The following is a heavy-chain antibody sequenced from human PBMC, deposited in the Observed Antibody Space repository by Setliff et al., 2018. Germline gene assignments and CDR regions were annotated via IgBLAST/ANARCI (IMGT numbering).Heavy chain of an antibody. J-gene: IGHJ4*02. CDR3: ARDMGQPYYFES. V-gene: IGHV4-39*07. D-gene: IGHD1-1*01. CDR1: GGSISGSHYY. CDR2: IYYTGST. Sequence: PSETLSLTCSVSGGSISGSHYYWVWMRQPPGKRLEWIGSIYYTGSTYYNPSLKSRVTMSVDTSKRQFSLKLGSATAADTAVYYCARDMGQPYYFESWGLGTLVTVSS.